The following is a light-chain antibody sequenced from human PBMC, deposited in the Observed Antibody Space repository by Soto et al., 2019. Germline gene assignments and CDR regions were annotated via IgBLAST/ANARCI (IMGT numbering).Light chain of an antibody. V-gene: IGKV3-20*01. CDR2: GAS. J-gene: IGKJ1*01. Sequence: EIVLTQPPGPLSVSPGDRVTLSCRASQTVNNNYLAWYQQKPGQAPRLLIYGASTPATGTPARFSGSGSGTHFTLTVSRLEPEDFAVYYCQQDGGSPPWTFGPGTKVDMK. CDR3: QQDGGSPPWT. CDR1: QTVNNNY.